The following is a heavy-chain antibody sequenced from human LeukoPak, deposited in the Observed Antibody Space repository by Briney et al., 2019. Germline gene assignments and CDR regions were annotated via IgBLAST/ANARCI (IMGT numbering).Heavy chain of an antibody. V-gene: IGHV4-39*01. D-gene: IGHD6-19*01. CDR3: ARRMAGTGYSSGLDY. CDR2: IYYSGST. J-gene: IGHJ4*02. CDR1: GGSISSSSYY. Sequence: SETLSLTCTVSGGSISSSSYYWGWIRQPPGKGLEWIGSIYYSGSTYYNPSLQSRVTISVDTSKNQFSLKLSSVTAADTAVYYCARRMAGTGYSSGLDYWGQGTLVTVSS.